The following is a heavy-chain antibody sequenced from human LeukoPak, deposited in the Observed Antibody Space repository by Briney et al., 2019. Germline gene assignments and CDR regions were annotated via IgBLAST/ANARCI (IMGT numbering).Heavy chain of an antibody. Sequence: GGSLRLSCAASGFTFSTYSMNWVRQAPGKGLEWVSSISSSSSYIYYADSVKGRFTISRDNAKNSLYPQMNSLRAEDTALYYCARLRTTGTFDYWGQGTLVTVSS. J-gene: IGHJ4*02. CDR1: GFTFSTYS. V-gene: IGHV3-21*01. CDR3: ARLRTTGTFDY. D-gene: IGHD1-1*01. CDR2: ISSSSSYI.